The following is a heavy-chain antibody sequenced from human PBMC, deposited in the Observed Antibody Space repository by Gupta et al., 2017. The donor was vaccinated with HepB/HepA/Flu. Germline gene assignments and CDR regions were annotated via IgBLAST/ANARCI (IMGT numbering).Heavy chain of an antibody. V-gene: IGHV3-33*05. CDR2: ISYDGTNK. J-gene: IGHJ4*02. Sequence: QVHLVDSGGGVVQPGKSLRLSCAVSGFSVRTYDMHWVRQAPGKGLEWVAVISYDGTNKYYADSVKGRFTISRDSSKNTLSLQMNSLRAEDTAVYFCARQRGYTYGLDYWGQGTLVTVSS. CDR1: GFSVRTYD. CDR3: ARQRGYTYGLDY. D-gene: IGHD5-18*01.